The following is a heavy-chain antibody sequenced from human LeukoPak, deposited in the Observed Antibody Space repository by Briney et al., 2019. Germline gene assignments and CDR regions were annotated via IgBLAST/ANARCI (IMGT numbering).Heavy chain of an antibody. CDR3: ARTRGVTTVTTGKHYYYYYGMDV. CDR1: GYTFTGYY. Sequence: ASVKGSCKASGYTFTGYYMHWVRQAPGQGLEWMGWINPNSGGTNYAQKFQGRVTMTRDTSISTAYMELSRLRSDDTAVYYCARTRGVTTVTTGKHYYYYYGMDVWGQGTTVTVSS. CDR2: INPNSGGT. J-gene: IGHJ6*02. D-gene: IGHD4-17*01. V-gene: IGHV1-2*02.